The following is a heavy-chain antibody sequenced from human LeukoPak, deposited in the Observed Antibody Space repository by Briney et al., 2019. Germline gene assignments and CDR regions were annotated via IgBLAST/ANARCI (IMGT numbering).Heavy chain of an antibody. CDR2: IYYSGST. CDR1: GGSISSYY. CDR3: ARDNWNYGSSMDV. J-gene: IGHJ6*02. Sequence: PSETLSLTCTVSGGSISSYYWSWIRQPPGKGLEWIGYIYYSGSTNYNPSLRSRVTISVDTSKNQFSLKLSSVTAADTAVYYCARDNWNYGSSMDVWGQGTTVTVSS. D-gene: IGHD1-7*01. V-gene: IGHV4-59*01.